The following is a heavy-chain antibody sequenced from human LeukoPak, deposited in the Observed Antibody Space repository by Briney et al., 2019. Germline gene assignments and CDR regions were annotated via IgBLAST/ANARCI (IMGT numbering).Heavy chain of an antibody. CDR2: INPSGGST. CDR1: GYTFTSYY. D-gene: IGHD1-26*01. J-gene: IGHJ5*02. Sequence: ASVKVSCKASGYTFTSYYMHWARQAPGQGLEWMGIINPSGGSTSYAQKFQGRVTMTRDTSTSTVYMELSSLRSEDTAVYYCARDLPSGSYFGGWFDPWGQGTLVTVSS. V-gene: IGHV1-46*01. CDR3: ARDLPSGSYFGGWFDP.